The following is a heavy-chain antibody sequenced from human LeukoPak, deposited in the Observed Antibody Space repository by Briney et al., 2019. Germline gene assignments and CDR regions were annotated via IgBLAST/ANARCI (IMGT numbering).Heavy chain of an antibody. CDR3: AKDMDIAVAGPTFGY. CDR2: ISGSGGST. D-gene: IGHD6-19*01. V-gene: IGHV3-23*01. CDR1: GFTFSSYA. Sequence: PGGSLRLSCAASGFTFSSYAMSWVRQAPGKGLEWVSAISGSGGSTYYADSVKGRFTISRDNSKNTLYLQMNSLRAEDTAVYYCAKDMDIAVAGPTFGYWGQGTLVTVSS. J-gene: IGHJ4*02.